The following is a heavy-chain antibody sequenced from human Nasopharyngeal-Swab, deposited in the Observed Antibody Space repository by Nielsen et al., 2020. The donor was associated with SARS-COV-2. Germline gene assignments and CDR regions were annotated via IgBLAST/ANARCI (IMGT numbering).Heavy chain of an antibody. J-gene: IGHJ6*03. Sequence: GESLKISCAASGFTFSSYGMHWVRQAPGKGLEWVAVISYDGSNKYYAGSVKGRFTISRDNSKNTLYLQMNSLRAEDTAVYYCARSFTYYYYMDVWGKGTTVTVSS. CDR3: ARSFTYYYYMDV. D-gene: IGHD3-16*01. CDR1: GFTFSSYG. CDR2: ISYDGSNK. V-gene: IGHV3-30*03.